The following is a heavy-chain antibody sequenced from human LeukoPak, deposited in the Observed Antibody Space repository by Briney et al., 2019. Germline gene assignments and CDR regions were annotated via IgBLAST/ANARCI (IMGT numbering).Heavy chain of an antibody. D-gene: IGHD6-13*01. CDR3: ARLGSSWYYFDY. Sequence: PSETLSLTCTVSGGSISSHYWNWIRQPPGKGLEWIGYIYYSGSTNYNPSLKSRVTISVDTSKNQFSLKLSSVTAADTAVYYCARLGSSWYYFDYWGQGTLVTVSS. V-gene: IGHV4-59*11. CDR2: IYYSGST. CDR1: GGSISSHY. J-gene: IGHJ4*02.